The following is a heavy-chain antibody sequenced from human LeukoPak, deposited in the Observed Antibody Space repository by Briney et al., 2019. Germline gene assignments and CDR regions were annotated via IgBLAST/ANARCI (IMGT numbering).Heavy chain of an antibody. CDR1: GFTFSSYS. CDR2: ISSSSGNI. CDR3: AKLTGEVNYDFWSGSIK. Sequence: PGGSLRLSCAASGFTFSSYSMNWVRQAPGKGREWVSSISSSSGNIDYADPVKGRFRDNSKNTLYLQMNSLRAEDTAVYYCAKLTGEVNYDFWSGSIKWGQGTLVTVSS. D-gene: IGHD3-3*01. J-gene: IGHJ4*02. V-gene: IGHV3-21*01.